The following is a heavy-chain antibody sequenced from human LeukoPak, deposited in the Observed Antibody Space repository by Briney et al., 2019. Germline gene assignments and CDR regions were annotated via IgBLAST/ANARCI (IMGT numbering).Heavy chain of an antibody. CDR2: LHSGGAT. D-gene: IGHD1-26*01. J-gene: IGHJ3*01. CDR3: ARGNERIVGAYDSFDL. V-gene: IGHV3-66*02. CDR1: GFIVNTNY. Sequence: GGSLRLSCAASGFIVNTNYMSWVRQAPGKGPEWVSVLHSGGATYNSDSVKGRFTISRDNSKNMVYLQMNNPRPEDSAVYFCARGNERIVGAYDSFDLWGQGTMVTV.